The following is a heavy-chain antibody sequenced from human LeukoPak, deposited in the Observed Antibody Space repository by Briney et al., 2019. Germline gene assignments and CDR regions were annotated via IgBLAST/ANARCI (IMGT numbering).Heavy chain of an antibody. D-gene: IGHD5-12*01. CDR2: VNHSGST. CDR1: GGPFSGCP. V-gene: IGHV4-34*01. Sequence: SETLSLTCAVHGGPFSGCPWNWTRQPPGMGLERIGEVNHSGSTNYNPSLKSRVTISVDTAKNQFSLKLSSVTAADTSVYYCARGGYSGYRSRFDYWGQGTLVTVSS. CDR3: ARGGYSGYRSRFDY. J-gene: IGHJ4*02.